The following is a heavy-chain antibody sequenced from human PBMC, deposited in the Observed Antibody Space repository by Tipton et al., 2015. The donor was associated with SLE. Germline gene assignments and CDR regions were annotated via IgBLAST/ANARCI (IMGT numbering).Heavy chain of an antibody. CDR2: INPSAGST. J-gene: IGHJ2*01. Sequence: QSGAEVKKPGASVKVSCKASGYTFTSYYMHWVRQAPGQGLEWMGVINPSAGSTSYAQKFQGRVIMTRDTSTRTAYMELSSLRSEDTAVYYCARRDGGGYFDLWGRGSLVTVSS. CDR3: ARRDGGGYFDL. CDR1: GYTFTSYY. D-gene: IGHD3-16*01. V-gene: IGHV1-46*01.